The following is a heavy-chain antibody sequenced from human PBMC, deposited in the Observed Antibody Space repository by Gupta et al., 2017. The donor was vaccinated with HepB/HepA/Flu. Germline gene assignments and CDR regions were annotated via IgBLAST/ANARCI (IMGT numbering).Heavy chain of an antibody. J-gene: IGHJ4*02. CDR1: GYTFTNYY. CDR3: AKIDGLIGTT. Sequence: QVHLVQSGAEVKRPGASMKVSCKASGYTFTNYYVHWIRQVPGQGPAWMGRINPNNGDTVYANNLQGRVTKTTDTSITTAYLDLSRLRIDETASYYCAKIDGLIGTTWGQGALVTISS. CDR2: INPNNGDT. V-gene: IGHV1-2*06. D-gene: IGHD1-14*01.